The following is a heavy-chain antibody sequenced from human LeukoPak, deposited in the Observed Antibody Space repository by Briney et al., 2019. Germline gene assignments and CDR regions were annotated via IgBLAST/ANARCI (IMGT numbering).Heavy chain of an antibody. D-gene: IGHD6-13*01. Sequence: GGSLGLSCAASGFTFGSYSLNWVRQAPGKGLEWVSAISGSGATIYYADSVKGRFTISRDNAKNSLYLQMSSLRAEDSAMYYCVREAIAASPVDYFGPWGQGTQVTVSS. CDR3: VREAIAASPVDYFGP. V-gene: IGHV3-21*06. J-gene: IGHJ4*02. CDR2: ISGSGATI. CDR1: GFTFGSYS.